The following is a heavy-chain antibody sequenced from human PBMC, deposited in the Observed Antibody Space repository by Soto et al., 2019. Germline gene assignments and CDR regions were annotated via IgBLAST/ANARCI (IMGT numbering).Heavy chain of an antibody. J-gene: IGHJ4*02. V-gene: IGHV1-2*02. D-gene: IGHD4-17*01. CDR1: GYTFIRYY. Sequence: ASVKVSCKASGYTFIRYYLHWVRQAPGQGLEWMGWINPNSGATHFAQQFQGRVTLTRDTSFSTAYMEVSRLRSDDTALYYCARDLTLDHGENYPFDYWGQGTLVTVSS. CDR3: ARDLTLDHGENYPFDY. CDR2: INPNSGAT.